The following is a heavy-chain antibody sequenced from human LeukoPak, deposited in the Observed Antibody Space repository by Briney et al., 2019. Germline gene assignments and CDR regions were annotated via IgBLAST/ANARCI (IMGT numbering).Heavy chain of an antibody. D-gene: IGHD6-13*01. Sequence: PGGSLRLSCAASGFTFSSDSMNWVRQAPGKGLEWVSNIRSSGTIYYADSVKGRFTISRDNAKNSLYLQMNSLRAEDTAVYYCASSKSSSWYVPFDYWGQGTLVTVSS. CDR2: IRSSGTI. J-gene: IGHJ4*02. V-gene: IGHV3-48*01. CDR3: ASSKSSSWYVPFDY. CDR1: GFTFSSDS.